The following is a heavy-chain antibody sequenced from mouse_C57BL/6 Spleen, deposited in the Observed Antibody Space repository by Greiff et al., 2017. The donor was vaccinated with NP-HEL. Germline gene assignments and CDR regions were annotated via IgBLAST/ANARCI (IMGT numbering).Heavy chain of an antibody. V-gene: IGHV5-16*01. Sequence: EVKVVESEGGLVQPGSSMKLSCTASGFTFSDYYMAWVRQVPEKGLEWVANINYDGSSTYYLDSLKSRFIISRDNAKNILYLQMSSLKSEDTATYYCARDEGGTNWVFAYWGQGTLVTVSA. CDR2: INYDGSST. J-gene: IGHJ3*01. CDR1: GFTFSDYY. CDR3: ARDEGGTNWVFAY. D-gene: IGHD4-1*01.